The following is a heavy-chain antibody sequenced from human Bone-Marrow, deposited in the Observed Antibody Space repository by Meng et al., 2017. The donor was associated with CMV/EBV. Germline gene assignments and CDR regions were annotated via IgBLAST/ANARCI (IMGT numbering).Heavy chain of an antibody. CDR1: GGTFSSYT. J-gene: IGHJ6*02. D-gene: IGHD4-11*01. Sequence: SVKVSCKASGGTFSSYTISWVRQAPGQGLEWMGRIIPILGIANYAQKFQGRVTMTRDTSTSTVYMELRSMRSEYTAVYYCAGGNAPATVATYYYYYYGMDVWGQGTTVTVSS. CDR2: IIPILGIA. CDR3: AGGNAPATVATYYYYYYGMDV. V-gene: IGHV1-69*02.